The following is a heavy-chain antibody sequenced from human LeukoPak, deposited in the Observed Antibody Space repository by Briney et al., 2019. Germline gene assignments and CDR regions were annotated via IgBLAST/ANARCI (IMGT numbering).Heavy chain of an antibody. D-gene: IGHD3-10*01. Sequence: PSETLSLTCAVYGGSFRGYYWSWIRQPPGKGLEWIGYIYYSGSTNYNPSLKSRVTISVDTSKNQFSLKLSSVTAADTAVYYCARMGSYYGSGPDAFDIWGQGTMVTVSS. CDR1: GGSFRGYY. CDR2: IYYSGST. CDR3: ARMGSYYGSGPDAFDI. J-gene: IGHJ3*02. V-gene: IGHV4-59*01.